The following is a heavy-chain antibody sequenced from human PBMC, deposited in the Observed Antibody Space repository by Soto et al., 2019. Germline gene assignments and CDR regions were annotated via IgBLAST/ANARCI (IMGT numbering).Heavy chain of an antibody. J-gene: IGHJ5*02. CDR3: AREWGRVEADVYWFDT. D-gene: IGHD6-13*01. V-gene: IGHV1-18*01. CDR2: ISAYNGNT. CDR1: GYTFTSYG. Sequence: QVQLVQSGAEVKKPGASVKVSCKASGYTFTSYGISWVRQAPGQGLEWMGWISAYNGNTNYAQKLQGRVTMTTDTPTRTAEMELRSLRSDNKAVYYCAREWGRVEADVYWFDTWVQGTLVTVSS.